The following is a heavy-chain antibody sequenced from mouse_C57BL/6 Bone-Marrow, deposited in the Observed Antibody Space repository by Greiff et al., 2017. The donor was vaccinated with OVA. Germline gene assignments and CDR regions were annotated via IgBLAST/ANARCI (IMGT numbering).Heavy chain of an antibody. D-gene: IGHD1-1*01. Sequence: EVMLVESGGGLVKPGGSLKLSCAASGFTFSSYAMSWVRQTPDKRLEWVATISAGGSYTYYPDTVKGRFTISRDNAKNHLYLQMRHLKSEDTAMYYSERERAYYYGDYWGQGTSVTVSS. CDR2: ISAGGSYT. CDR1: GFTFSSYA. CDR3: ERERAYYYGDY. J-gene: IGHJ4*01. V-gene: IGHV5-4*01.